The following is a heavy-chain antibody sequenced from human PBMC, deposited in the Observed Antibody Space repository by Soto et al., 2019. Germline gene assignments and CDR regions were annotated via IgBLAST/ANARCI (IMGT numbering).Heavy chain of an antibody. CDR2: FDPEDGET. CDR1: GYTLTELS. Sequence: VASVKVSCKVSGYTLTELSIHWVRQAPGKGLEWMGGFDPEDGETIYAQKFQGRVTMTEDTSTDTAYMELSSLRSEDTAVYYCETADSSSSFDPWGQGTLVTVSS. J-gene: IGHJ5*02. D-gene: IGHD6-6*01. V-gene: IGHV1-24*01. CDR3: ETADSSSSFDP.